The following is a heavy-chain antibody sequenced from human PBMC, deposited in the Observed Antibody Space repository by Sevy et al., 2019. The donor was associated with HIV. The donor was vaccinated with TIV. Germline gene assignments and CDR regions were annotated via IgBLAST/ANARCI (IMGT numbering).Heavy chain of an antibody. CDR1: GGSITSLY. J-gene: IGHJ4*02. Sequence: SETLSLTCTVSGGSITSLYWNWIRQPPGKGLEWIANIYYNGHINYNPSLKSRVTLTLDTSKNQSSVRLSSVTAADTAMYYCAGENAWGRGYSWGQGTLVTVSS. V-gene: IGHV4-59*08. CDR3: AGENAWGRGYS. D-gene: IGHD1-26*01. CDR2: IYYNGHI.